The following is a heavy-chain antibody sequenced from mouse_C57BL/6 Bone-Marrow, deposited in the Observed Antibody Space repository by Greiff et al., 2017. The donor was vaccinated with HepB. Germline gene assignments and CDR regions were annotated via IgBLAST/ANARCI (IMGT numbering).Heavy chain of an antibody. CDR3: ARGGLLLRYWYFDV. V-gene: IGHV1-19*01. CDR2: INPYNGGT. D-gene: IGHD1-1*01. J-gene: IGHJ1*03. Sequence: VQLKQSGPVLVKPGASVKMSCKASGYTFTDYYMNWVKQSHGKSLEWIGVINPYNGGTSYNQKFKGKATLTVDKSSSTADMELNSLTSEDSAVYYCARGGLLLRYWYFDVWGTGTTVTVSS. CDR1: GYTFTDYY.